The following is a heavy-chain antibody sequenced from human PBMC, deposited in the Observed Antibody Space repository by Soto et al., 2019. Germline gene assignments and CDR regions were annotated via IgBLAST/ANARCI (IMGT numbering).Heavy chain of an antibody. Sequence: ASVKVSCKASGYTFTSYGISWVRQAPGQGLEWMGWISAYNGNTNYAQKLQGRVTMTTDTSTSTAYMELRSLRSDDTAVYYCARHTMVLRYFDWIPAYGMDVWGKGTTVTVSS. J-gene: IGHJ6*04. CDR1: GYTFTSYG. CDR3: ARHTMVLRYFDWIPAYGMDV. D-gene: IGHD3-9*01. CDR2: ISAYNGNT. V-gene: IGHV1-18*01.